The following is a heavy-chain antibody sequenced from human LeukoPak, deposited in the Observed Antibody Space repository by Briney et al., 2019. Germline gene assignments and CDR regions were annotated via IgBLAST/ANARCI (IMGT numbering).Heavy chain of an antibody. J-gene: IGHJ4*02. CDR2: ISGSGGST. CDR3: ARDQQGWPDIFDY. Sequence: PGGSLRLSCAASGFTFSSYAMSWVRQAPGKGLEWVSAISGSGGSTYYADSVKGRFTISRDNSKNTLYLQMNSLRAEDTAVYYCARDQQGWPDIFDYWGQGTLVTVSS. D-gene: IGHD3-9*01. CDR1: GFTFSSYA. V-gene: IGHV3-23*01.